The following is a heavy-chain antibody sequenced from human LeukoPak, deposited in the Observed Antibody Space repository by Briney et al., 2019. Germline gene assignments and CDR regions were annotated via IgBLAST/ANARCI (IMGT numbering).Heavy chain of an antibody. CDR1: GGTFSSYA. Sequence: SVKVSCKASGGTFSSYAISWVRQAPGQGLEWMGGIIPIFGTANYAQKFQGRVTITADESTSTAYMELSSLRSEDTAVYYCARYMVRGVITPYNWFDPWGQGTLVTVSS. V-gene: IGHV1-69*13. CDR2: IIPIFGTA. D-gene: IGHD3-10*01. CDR3: ARYMVRGVITPYNWFDP. J-gene: IGHJ5*02.